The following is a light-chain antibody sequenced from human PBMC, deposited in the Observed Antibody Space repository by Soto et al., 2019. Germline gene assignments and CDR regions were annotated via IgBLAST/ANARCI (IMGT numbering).Light chain of an antibody. J-gene: IGKJ1*01. CDR1: QNIRSY. CDR2: ATS. CDR3: QQGYSSRWT. Sequence: DLQMTQSPSSLSASVGDRVTITCRASQNIRSYLNWYQQKPGKAPQLLIYATSSLQTGVPSRFSASGSGTDVSLVISDLQPEDSATYDCQQGYSSRWTSCRGTKVEI. V-gene: IGKV1-39*01.